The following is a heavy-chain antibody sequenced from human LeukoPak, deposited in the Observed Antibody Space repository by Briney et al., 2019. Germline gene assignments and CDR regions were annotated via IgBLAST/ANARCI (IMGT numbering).Heavy chain of an antibody. D-gene: IGHD1-7*01. CDR1: GGTFSSYA. CDR3: ARDNYAGANWFDP. CDR2: IIPIFGTA. J-gene: IGHJ5*02. Sequence: SVKVSCKASGGTFSSYAISWVRQAPGQGLEWMGGIIPIFGTANYAQKFQGRVTITTDESTSTAYMELSSLRSEDTAVYYCARDNYAGANWFDPWGQGTLVTVSP. V-gene: IGHV1-69*05.